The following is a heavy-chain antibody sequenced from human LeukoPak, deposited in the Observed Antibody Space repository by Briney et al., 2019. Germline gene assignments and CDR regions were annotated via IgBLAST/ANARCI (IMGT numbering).Heavy chain of an antibody. CDR1: GYSFTSYW. D-gene: IGHD3-9*01. Sequence: GESLKISCKGSGYSFTSYWISWVRQMPGKGLEWMGRIDPSDSYTNYSPSFQGHVTISADKSISTAYLQWSSLKASDPAMYYCARHSTAYYDILTGYSYFASWGQGTLVTVSS. V-gene: IGHV5-10-1*01. CDR2: IDPSDSYT. J-gene: IGHJ4*02. CDR3: ARHSTAYYDILTGYSYFAS.